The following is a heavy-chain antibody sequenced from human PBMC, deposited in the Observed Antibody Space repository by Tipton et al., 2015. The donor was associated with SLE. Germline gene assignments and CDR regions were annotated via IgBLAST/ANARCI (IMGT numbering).Heavy chain of an antibody. CDR2: TYYSGSP. CDR3: PIYYHDSTGLHWFDP. J-gene: IGHJ5*02. Sequence: TLSLTCNVSGGSISSGGYYWSWIRQHPGKGLEWIGYTYYSGSPYYNPSLKSRVTISLDMSKNQFSLRLSSVTAADTAVYYCPIYYHDSTGLHWFDPWGQGTRVTVSS. V-gene: IGHV4-31*03. CDR1: GGSISSGGYY. D-gene: IGHD3-22*01.